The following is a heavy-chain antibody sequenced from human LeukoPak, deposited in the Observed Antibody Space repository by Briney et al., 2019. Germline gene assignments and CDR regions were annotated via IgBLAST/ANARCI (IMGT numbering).Heavy chain of an antibody. Sequence: GASVKVSCKASGYTFTSYIISWVRQAPGQGLEWMGWINAYNGNTGYAQRVQGRVTMTTDTSTSTAYMELRSLRSDDTAVYYCARDRHIAAAVYYYYMDVWGKGTPVTVSS. CDR3: ARDRHIAAAVYYYYMDV. CDR2: INAYNGNT. D-gene: IGHD6-13*01. V-gene: IGHV1-18*01. CDR1: GYTFTSYI. J-gene: IGHJ6*03.